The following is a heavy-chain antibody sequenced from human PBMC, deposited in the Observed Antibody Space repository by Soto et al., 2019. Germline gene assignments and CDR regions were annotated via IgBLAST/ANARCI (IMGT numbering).Heavy chain of an antibody. CDR3: ARDSHVGSGWQLTADY. CDR1: GFTFSSYG. J-gene: IGHJ4*02. CDR2: IWYAGSNK. D-gene: IGHD6-19*01. V-gene: IGHV3-33*01. Sequence: GRSLRLSCAASGFTFSSYGMHWVRQAPGKGLGWVAVIWYAGSNKYYAESVKGRFTISRDNSKNTLYLQMNNLRAEDTAVYYYARDSHVGSGWQLTADYWGQGTLVTLSS.